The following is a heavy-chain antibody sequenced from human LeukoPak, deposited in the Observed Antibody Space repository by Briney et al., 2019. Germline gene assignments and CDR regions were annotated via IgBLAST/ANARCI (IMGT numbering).Heavy chain of an antibody. Sequence: GASVKVSCKASGYTFTSYDINWVRQATGQGLEWMGWMNPNSGNTGYAQKFQGRVTMTRNTSISTAYMELSSLRSDDMAVYYCARMSVATYAFDIWGQGTMVTVSS. CDR3: ARMSVATYAFDI. CDR1: GYTFTSYD. J-gene: IGHJ3*02. CDR2: MNPNSGNT. V-gene: IGHV1-8*01. D-gene: IGHD1-26*01.